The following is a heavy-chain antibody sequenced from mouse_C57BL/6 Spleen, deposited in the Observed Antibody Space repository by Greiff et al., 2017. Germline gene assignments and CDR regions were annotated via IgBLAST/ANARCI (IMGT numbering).Heavy chain of an antibody. D-gene: IGHD2-3*01. V-gene: IGHV5-16*01. J-gene: IGHJ2*01. CDR3: ARVNDGYYDY. Sequence: EVQVVESEGGLVQPGSSMKLSCTASGFTFSDYYMAWVRQVPEKGLEWVANINYDGSSTYYLDSLKSRFIISRDNAKNILYLQMSSLKSEDTATYYCARVNDGYYDYWGQGTTLTVSS. CDR1: GFTFSDYY. CDR2: INYDGSST.